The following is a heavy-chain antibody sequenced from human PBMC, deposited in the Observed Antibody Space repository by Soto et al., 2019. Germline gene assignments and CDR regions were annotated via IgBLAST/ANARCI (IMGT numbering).Heavy chain of an antibody. Sequence: PGGSLRLSCAASGFTFSSYAMHWVRQAPGKGLEWVAVISYGGSNKYYADSVKGRFTISRDNSKNTLYLQMNSLRAEDTAVYYCAKDLRVDTAMVNLFDYWGQGTLVTV. CDR1: GFTFSSYA. V-gene: IGHV3-30-3*01. CDR2: ISYGGSNK. CDR3: AKDLRVDTAMVNLFDY. D-gene: IGHD5-18*01. J-gene: IGHJ4*02.